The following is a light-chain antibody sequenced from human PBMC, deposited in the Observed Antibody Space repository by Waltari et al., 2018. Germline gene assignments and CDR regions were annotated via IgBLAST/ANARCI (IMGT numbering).Light chain of an antibody. CDR2: LGS. CDR3: MQARQTPFT. V-gene: IGKV2-28*01. CDR1: QSLRHLNGYNS. Sequence: EIVMTQSPLSLSVTPGEPASISCRSSQSLRHLNGYNSLDWYLQKPGQSPKLLIYLGSSRASGVPGRFTGSGSGTDFTLLISRVEADDVGVYYCMQARQTPFTFGQGTKLEI. J-gene: IGKJ2*01.